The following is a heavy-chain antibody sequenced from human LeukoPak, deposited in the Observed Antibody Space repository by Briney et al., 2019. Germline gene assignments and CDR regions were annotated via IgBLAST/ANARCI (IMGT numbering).Heavy chain of an antibody. V-gene: IGHV4-4*07. D-gene: IGHD4-17*01. J-gene: IGHJ4*02. CDR2: IYTSGST. CDR1: GGSISSYY. Sequence: PSETLSLTCTVSGGSISSYYWSWIRQPAGKGLEWIGRIYTSGSTNYNPSLKSRVTMSVDTSKNQFSLKLSSVTAADTAVYYCARGPGPYGDYVQTVLDYWGQGTLVTVSS. CDR3: ARGPGPYGDYVQTVLDY.